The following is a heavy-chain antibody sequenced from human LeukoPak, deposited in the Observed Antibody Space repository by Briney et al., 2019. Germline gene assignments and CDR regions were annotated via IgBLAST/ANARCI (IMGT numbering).Heavy chain of an antibody. Sequence: GGSLRLSCAASGFTFSSYGMHWVRQAPGKGLEWVAVISYDGSNKYYADSVKGRFTISRDNSKNTLYLQMNSLRAEDTAVYYCATFVSRTSPLGHGGQVTLVTVHS. CDR2: ISYDGSNK. CDR3: ATFVSRTSPLGH. V-gene: IGHV3-30*03. J-gene: IGHJ4*02. CDR1: GFTFSSYG. D-gene: IGHD2-2*01.